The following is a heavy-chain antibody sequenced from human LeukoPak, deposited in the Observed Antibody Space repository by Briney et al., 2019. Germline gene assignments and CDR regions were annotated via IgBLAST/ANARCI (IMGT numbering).Heavy chain of an antibody. CDR2: INHSGST. CDR1: GGSFSGYY. D-gene: IGHD2-2*01. J-gene: IGHJ4*02. V-gene: IGHV4-34*01. Sequence: SETLSLTCAVYGGSFSGYYWSWIRQPPGKGLEWIGEINHSGSTNYNPSLKSRVTISVDTSKSQSSLKLSSVTAADTAVYYCASVGYCSSTSCYDYWGQGTLVTVSS. CDR3: ASVGYCSSTSCYDY.